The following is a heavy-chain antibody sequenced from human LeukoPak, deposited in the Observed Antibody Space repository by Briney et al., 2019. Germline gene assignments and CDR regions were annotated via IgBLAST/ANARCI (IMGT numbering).Heavy chain of an antibody. CDR3: ARQKPSTFRQYGRGRPLDS. D-gene: IGHD4-11*01. J-gene: IGHJ4*02. Sequence: SETLSLTCDVNGGSLSGFYWSWIRQSPEKGLEWIGEINQSGNSNYNPSLKSRVTILVDTSKNQFSLKLSSVTAADTAVYYCARQKPSTFRQYGRGRPLDSWGQGTLVTVSS. CDR1: GGSLSGFY. CDR2: INQSGNS. V-gene: IGHV4-34*01.